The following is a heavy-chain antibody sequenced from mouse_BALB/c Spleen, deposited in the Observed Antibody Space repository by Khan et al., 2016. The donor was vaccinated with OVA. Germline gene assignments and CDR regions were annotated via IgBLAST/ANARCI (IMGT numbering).Heavy chain of an antibody. D-gene: IGHD2-3*01. Sequence: EVQLQESGPGLVKPSQSLSLTCTVTGYSITSDYAWNWIRQFPGNKLEWMGYISSSGSTNYNPAHKSRISTNRDKSKNQFFLQLNSVTTEDTATYYCARDGSRYNYAMDYWGQGTSVTVSS. CDR2: ISSSGST. CDR1: GYSITSDYA. CDR3: ARDGSRYNYAMDY. J-gene: IGHJ4*01. V-gene: IGHV3-2*02.